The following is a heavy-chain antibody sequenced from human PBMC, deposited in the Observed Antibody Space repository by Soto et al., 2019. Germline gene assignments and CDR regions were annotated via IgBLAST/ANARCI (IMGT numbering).Heavy chain of an antibody. CDR2: IYYSGST. V-gene: IGHV4-59*01. CDR1: GGSISSYY. J-gene: IGHJ6*02. Sequence: LSLTCTVSGGSISSYYWSWIRQPPGKGLEWIGYIYYSGSTNYNPSLKSRVTISVDTSKNQFSLKLSSVTAADTAVYYCARDYNRYYDLWSGSYGMDVWGQGTTVTVSS. D-gene: IGHD3-3*01. CDR3: ARDYNRYYDLWSGSYGMDV.